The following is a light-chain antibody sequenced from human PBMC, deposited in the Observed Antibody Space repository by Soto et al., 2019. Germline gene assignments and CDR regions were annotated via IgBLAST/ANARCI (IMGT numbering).Light chain of an antibody. CDR3: QQLNSYPRT. CDR1: QGISSY. V-gene: IGKV1-9*01. Sequence: DIQLAQPPSFLSASVGDRDTITCRASQGISSYLAWYQKKPGKAPKLLIYAASTLQSGVPSRFSGSGSGTEFTLTISSLQPEDFATYYCQQLNSYPRTFGQGTNVEIK. CDR2: AAS. J-gene: IGKJ1*01.